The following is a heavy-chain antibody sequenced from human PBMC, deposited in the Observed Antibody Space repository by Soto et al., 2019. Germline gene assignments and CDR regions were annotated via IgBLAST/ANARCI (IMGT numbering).Heavy chain of an antibody. D-gene: IGHD5-18*01. Sequence: QVQFVQSGAEVKKPGASVKVSCKASGYTFTSYAMHWVRQAPGQRLEWMGWINAGNGNTKYSQKFQGRVTITRDTSASTAYMELSSLTAEDTAGYYGAGGLNGYLHYFDYWGQGTLVTVSS. CDR1: GYTFTSYA. CDR2: INAGNGNT. V-gene: IGHV1-3*01. J-gene: IGHJ4*02. CDR3: AGGLNGYLHYFDY.